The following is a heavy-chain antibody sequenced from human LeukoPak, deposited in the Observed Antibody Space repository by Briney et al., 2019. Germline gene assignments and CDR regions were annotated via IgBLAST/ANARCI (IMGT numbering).Heavy chain of an antibody. CDR3: AGSTYDNWFDP. CDR2: IYHSGST. J-gene: IGHJ5*02. D-gene: IGHD2-8*01. V-gene: IGHV4-39*01. Sequence: TSETLSLTCTVSGVSISSSSYYCGWIRQPPGKGLEWIGSIYHSGSTYYNPSLKSRVTLSVETSKNQFSLKLSSVTAADTAVYYCAGSTYDNWFDPWGQGTLVTVSS. CDR1: GVSISSSSYY.